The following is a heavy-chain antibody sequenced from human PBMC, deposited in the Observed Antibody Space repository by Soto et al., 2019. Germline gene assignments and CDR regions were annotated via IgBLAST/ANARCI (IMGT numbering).Heavy chain of an antibody. V-gene: IGHV3-23*01. J-gene: IGHJ4*02. CDR3: AKDQGSSWYEIDY. Sequence: EVQLLESGGGLVQPGGFLRLSCAASGFTFSNYAVTWVRQAPGKGLEWVSTISGSGGSTYYADSVKGRFTISRDNSNTTMYLQMNSLRAEDTDVYYCAKDQGSSWYEIDYWGQGTLVTVSS. D-gene: IGHD6-13*01. CDR1: GFTFSNYA. CDR2: ISGSGGST.